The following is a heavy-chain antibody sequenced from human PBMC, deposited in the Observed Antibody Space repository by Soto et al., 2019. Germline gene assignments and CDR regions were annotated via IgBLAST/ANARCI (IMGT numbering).Heavy chain of an antibody. CDR1: GFSLSTSGVG. CDR3: AHMRAGYYDYIWGSYRLPNHDAFDI. J-gene: IGHJ3*02. CDR2: IYWDDDK. D-gene: IGHD3-16*02. V-gene: IGHV2-5*02. Sequence: QITLKESGPTLVKPTQTLTLTCTFSGFSLSTSGVGVGWIRQPPGKALEWLALIYWDDDKRYSPSLKSRLTITKDTSKNQVVLTMTNMDPVDTATYYCAHMRAGYYDYIWGSYRLPNHDAFDIWGQGTMVTVSS.